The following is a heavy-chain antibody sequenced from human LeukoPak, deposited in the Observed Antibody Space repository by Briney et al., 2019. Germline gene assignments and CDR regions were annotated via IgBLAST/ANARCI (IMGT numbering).Heavy chain of an antibody. V-gene: IGHV4-61*01. CDR3: ARAAYSGSYHSDY. CDR2: IYYSGST. CDR1: GGSVNSGSYY. D-gene: IGHD1-26*01. J-gene: IGHJ4*02. Sequence: PSETLSLTCTVSGGSVNSGSYYWNWIRQPPGEGLEWIGYIYYSGSTNYNPSLKSRVTISVDTSKNQFSLKLSSVTAADTAVYYCARAAYSGSYHSDYWGQGTLVTVSS.